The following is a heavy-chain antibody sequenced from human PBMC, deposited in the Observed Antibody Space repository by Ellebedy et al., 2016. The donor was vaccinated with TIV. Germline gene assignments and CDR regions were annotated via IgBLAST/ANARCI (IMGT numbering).Heavy chain of an antibody. J-gene: IGHJ4*02. CDR2: ISGSGGST. CDR3: AKGEAITNPFDY. V-gene: IGHV3-23*01. CDR1: GFTFSSYA. D-gene: IGHD1-20*01. Sequence: GESLKISXAASGFTFSSYAISWVRQAPGKGLEWVSAISGSGGSTYYADSVKGRFTISRDNSKNTLYLQMNSLRAEDTAVYYCAKGEAITNPFDYWGQGTLVTVSS.